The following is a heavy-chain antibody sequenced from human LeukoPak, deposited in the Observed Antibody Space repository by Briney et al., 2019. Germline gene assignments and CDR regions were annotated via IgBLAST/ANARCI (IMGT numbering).Heavy chain of an antibody. CDR3: ASYSPREEDYFDY. D-gene: IGHD2-21*01. CDR1: GGSISSSSYY. CDR2: IYYSGST. V-gene: IGHV4-39*07. J-gene: IGHJ4*02. Sequence: SETLSLTCTVSGGSISSSSYYWGWIRQPPGKGLEWIGSIYYSGSTYYNPSLKSRVTISVGTSKNQFSLKLSSVTAADTAVYYCASYSPREEDYFDYWGQGTLVTVSS.